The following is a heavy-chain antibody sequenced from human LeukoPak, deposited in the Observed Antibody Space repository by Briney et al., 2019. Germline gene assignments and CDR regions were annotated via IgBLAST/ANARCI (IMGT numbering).Heavy chain of an antibody. V-gene: IGHV4-61*02. CDR1: GGSINSGAYY. Sequence: PSQTLSPTCTVSGGSINSGAYYWSWLRPPAGKGLEWVGRINTNGNTNYNPSLKSRVTIPVDTSKNQFSLKLTSVTAADTAVYYCARDLDFWSGYYTGSGAFDIWGQGTTVTVSS. D-gene: IGHD3-3*01. J-gene: IGHJ3*02. CDR3: ARDLDFWSGYYTGSGAFDI. CDR2: INTNGNT.